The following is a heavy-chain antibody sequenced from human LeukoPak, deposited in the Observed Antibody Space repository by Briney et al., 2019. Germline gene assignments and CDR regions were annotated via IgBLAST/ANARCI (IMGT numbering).Heavy chain of an antibody. Sequence: SETLSLTCTVSGGSIRSFFWSWLRQPPGKPLEWLGHIYHTGSTNYNPSFKSRLTISVDMSKNLFSLKLTSLTSADTAIYYCARQDLGDYGRNYFQSWGQGTLVIVSS. CDR3: ARQDLGDYGRNYFQS. CDR1: GGSIRSFF. J-gene: IGHJ4*02. CDR2: IYHTGST. D-gene: IGHD4-17*01. V-gene: IGHV4-59*01.